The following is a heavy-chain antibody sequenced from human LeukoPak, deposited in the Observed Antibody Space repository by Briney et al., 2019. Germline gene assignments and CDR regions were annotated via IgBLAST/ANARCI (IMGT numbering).Heavy chain of an antibody. CDR1: GYTFTSYG. J-gene: IGHJ6*02. Sequence: ASVKVSCKASGYTFTSYGISWVRQAPGQGREWMGWISAYNGNTTYAQKFRGSVNMTTDTFTRTAHMQLRSLRPDDTAVYYCAREYCSGGGCRNYGMDVWGQGTTVTVPS. CDR2: ISAYNGNT. V-gene: IGHV1-18*01. D-gene: IGHD2-15*01. CDR3: AREYCSGGGCRNYGMDV.